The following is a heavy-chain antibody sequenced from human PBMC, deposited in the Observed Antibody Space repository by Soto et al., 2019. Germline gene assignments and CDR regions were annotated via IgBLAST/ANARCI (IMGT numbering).Heavy chain of an antibody. CDR1: GGSISTYY. CDR3: ARGTRATQYYYYFYGMDA. J-gene: IGHJ6*02. Sequence: SETLSLTCTVSGGSISTYYWTWIRQPPGKGLEWIGYISYSGSTNYNPSLKSRLTISLNTSKKHFSLKLSSVTAADTAVYYCARGTRATQYYYYFYGMDAWGQGTTVTVSS. CDR2: ISYSGST. V-gene: IGHV4-59*01.